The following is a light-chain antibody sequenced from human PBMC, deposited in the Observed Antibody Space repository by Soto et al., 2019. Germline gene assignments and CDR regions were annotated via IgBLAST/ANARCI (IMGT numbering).Light chain of an antibody. V-gene: IGLV2-14*03. J-gene: IGLJ1*01. CDR3: RSYTSSATYV. Sequence: QSALTQPASVSGSPGQSITISCTGSASDVGGYDYVSWYQQHPTKAPKLILYDVSNRPSGISFRFSGSKSGNTASLTISGLQAEDEADYYCRSYTSSATYVFGTGTKLTVL. CDR1: ASDVGGYDY. CDR2: DVS.